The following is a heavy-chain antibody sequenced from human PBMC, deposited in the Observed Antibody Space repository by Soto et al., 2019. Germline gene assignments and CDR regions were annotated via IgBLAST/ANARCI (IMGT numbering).Heavy chain of an antibody. J-gene: IGHJ4*02. CDR2: IAVYSGET. D-gene: IGHD3-22*01. V-gene: IGHV1-18*04. CDR1: GYTFTNYG. Sequence: ASVKVSCKTSGYTFTNYGIAWVRQAPGQGLEWMGSIAVYSGETNYGQRFQGRAIMTAETSTSTVSMELRRLTSDDTAVYYCARATGYYEELYFDIWGQGTLVPVCS. CDR3: ARATGYYEELYFDI.